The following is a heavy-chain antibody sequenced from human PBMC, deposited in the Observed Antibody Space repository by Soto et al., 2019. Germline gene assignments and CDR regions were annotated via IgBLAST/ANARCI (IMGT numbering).Heavy chain of an antibody. CDR2: VSNSGGRT. Sequence: EVQLLESGGGLVQPGGSLRLSCAASGFTFSNYAMNWVRQAPGKGLEWVSAVSNSGGRTYYADSVKGRFTISRDNSKNTLFLQVDSLTAEDTAVYYCAKDQAHYYGSGSYYESYYYGLDVWGQGTTVTVSS. J-gene: IGHJ6*02. V-gene: IGHV3-23*01. CDR3: AKDQAHYYGSGSYYESYYYGLDV. CDR1: GFTFSNYA. D-gene: IGHD3-10*01.